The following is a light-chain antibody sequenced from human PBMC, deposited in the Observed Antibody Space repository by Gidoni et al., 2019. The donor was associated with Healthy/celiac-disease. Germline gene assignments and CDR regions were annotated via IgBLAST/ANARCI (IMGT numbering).Light chain of an antibody. CDR3: QQSYSTPLT. Sequence: IKMTQLPSSLSASVGDRVTITCRASQSITSYLNWYQQKPGKAPKLLIYAASSLQSGVPSRFSGSGSGTDFTLTISSLQPEDFATYYCQQSYSTPLTFGPGTKVDIK. CDR1: QSITSY. V-gene: IGKV1-39*01. J-gene: IGKJ3*01. CDR2: AAS.